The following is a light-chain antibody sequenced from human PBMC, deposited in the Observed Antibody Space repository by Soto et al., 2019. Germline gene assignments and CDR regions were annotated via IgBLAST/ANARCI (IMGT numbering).Light chain of an antibody. J-gene: IGKJ1*01. CDR1: QSVRNY. CDR2: GAS. CDR3: QHYHSYSEA. V-gene: IGKV1-5*01. Sequence: IQMTQSQSSLSASVGDSVTITCRASQSVRNYSNWYQHKPGKAPKLLIYGASRLQTGVPSRFSGSGSGTEFTLSISSLQPDDFATYYCQHYHSYSEAFGQGTKADIK.